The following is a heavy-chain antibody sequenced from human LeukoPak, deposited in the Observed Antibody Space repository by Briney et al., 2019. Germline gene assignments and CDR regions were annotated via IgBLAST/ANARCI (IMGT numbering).Heavy chain of an antibody. V-gene: IGHV4-39*01. CDR1: GGSISSSSYS. Sequence: ASETLSLTCTVSGGSISSSSYSWGWIRQPPGKGLEWIGSIYYSGSTYYNPSLKSRVTISVDTSKNQFSLKLSSVTAADTAVYYCARHKDGSSWYTFDYWGQGTLVTVSS. D-gene: IGHD6-13*01. J-gene: IGHJ4*02. CDR3: ARHKDGSSWYTFDY. CDR2: IYYSGST.